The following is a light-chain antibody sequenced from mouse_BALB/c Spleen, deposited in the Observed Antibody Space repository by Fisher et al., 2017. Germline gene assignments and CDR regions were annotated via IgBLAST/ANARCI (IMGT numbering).Light chain of an antibody. CDR3: HQWSSYRT. V-gene: IGKV4-91*01. Sequence: DIVMTQTTAIMSASPGEKVTITCSASSSISSNYLHWYQQKPGFSPKLLIYRTSNLASGVPARFSGSGSGTFYSLTISSVEAEDAADYYCHQWSSYRTFGGGTKLEIK. J-gene: IGKJ1*01. CDR2: RTS. CDR1: SSISSNY.